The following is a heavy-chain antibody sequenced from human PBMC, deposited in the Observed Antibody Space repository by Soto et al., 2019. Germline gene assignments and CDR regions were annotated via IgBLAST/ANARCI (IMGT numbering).Heavy chain of an antibody. D-gene: IGHD6-19*01. CDR2: ISYDGSNK. CDR3: AKEIAVAAGRYYYGMDV. J-gene: IGHJ6*02. Sequence: PGGSLRLSCAASGFTFSSYGMHWVRQAPGKGLEWVAVISYDGSNKYYADSVKGRFTISRDNSKNTLYLQMNSLRAEDTAVYYCAKEIAVAAGRYYYGMDVWGQGTTVTVSS. V-gene: IGHV3-30*18. CDR1: GFTFSSYG.